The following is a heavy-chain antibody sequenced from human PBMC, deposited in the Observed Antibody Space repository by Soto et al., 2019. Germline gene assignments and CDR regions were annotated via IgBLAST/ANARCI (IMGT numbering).Heavy chain of an antibody. J-gene: IGHJ2*01. D-gene: IGHD3-22*01. Sequence: SETLSLTCTVSGGSVSSSSYFWGWIRQPPGKGLEWIGSIFYSGSTYYNPSLKSRVTISVDTSKNQFSLKLGSVTAADTAVYYCARRGSGYYYVNWYFDLWGRGTLVTVSS. V-gene: IGHV4-39*01. CDR1: GGSVSSSSYF. CDR2: IFYSGST. CDR3: ARRGSGYYYVNWYFDL.